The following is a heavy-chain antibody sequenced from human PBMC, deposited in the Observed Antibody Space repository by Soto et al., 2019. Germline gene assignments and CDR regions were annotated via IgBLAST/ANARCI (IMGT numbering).Heavy chain of an antibody. Sequence: QVQLVQYGAEVKKPGASVKVSCKASGYTFTSYDINWVRQASGQGLEWMGWMNLNSGGRGYAQKFQGRVTMTRDTSKSTAYMELSSLRSDDTAMYYCARANGDFDYWGQGTLVTVSS. J-gene: IGHJ4*02. V-gene: IGHV1-8*01. CDR3: ARANGDFDY. CDR1: GYTFTSYD. CDR2: MNLNSGGR. D-gene: IGHD4-17*01.